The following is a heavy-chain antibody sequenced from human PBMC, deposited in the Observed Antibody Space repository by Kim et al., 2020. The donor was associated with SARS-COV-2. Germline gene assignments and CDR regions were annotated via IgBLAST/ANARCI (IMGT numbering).Heavy chain of an antibody. J-gene: IGHJ5*02. V-gene: IGHV3-73*01. CDR2: IRSKANSYAT. CDR1: GFTFCGSA. D-gene: IGHD3-16*01. Sequence: GGSLRLSCAASGFTFCGSAMHWVRQASGKGLEWVGRIRSKANSYATAYAASVKGRFTISRDDSKNTAYLQMNSLKTEDTAVYYCTSRHYDYVWGSSWFDPWGQGTLVTVSS. CDR3: TSRHYDYVWGSSWFDP.